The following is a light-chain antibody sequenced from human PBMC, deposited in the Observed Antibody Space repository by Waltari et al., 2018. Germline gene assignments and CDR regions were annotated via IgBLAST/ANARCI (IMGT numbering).Light chain of an antibody. CDR1: ASILSSSNNKNY. Sequence: DIVLTQSPDSLAVSLVERASLNCKSRASILSSSNNKNYLAWDQQRPGQPPKLLIHWGLIRESGVPDRLPAHESGTDFTRTISSLQAEDVALYFCQQYYTSPYTFGQGTKVEIK. CDR2: WGL. J-gene: IGKJ2*01. V-gene: IGKV4-1*01. CDR3: QQYYTSPYT.